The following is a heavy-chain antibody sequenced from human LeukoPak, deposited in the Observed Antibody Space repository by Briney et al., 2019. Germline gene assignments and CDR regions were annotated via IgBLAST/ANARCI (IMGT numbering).Heavy chain of an antibody. CDR1: GFTFSSYW. D-gene: IGHD6-19*01. V-gene: IGHV3-74*01. CDR2: INSDGSST. Sequence: GGSLRLSCAASGFTFSSYWMHWVRQAPGKGLVWVSRINSDGSSTSYADSVKGRFTISRDNAKNMLYLQMNSLRAEDTAVYYCARDGFISGWTIWGQGTLVTVSS. J-gene: IGHJ4*02. CDR3: ARDGFISGWTI.